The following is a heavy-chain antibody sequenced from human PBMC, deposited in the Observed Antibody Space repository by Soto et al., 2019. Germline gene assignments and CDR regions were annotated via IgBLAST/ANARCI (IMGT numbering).Heavy chain of an antibody. V-gene: IGHV5-10-1*03. CDR1: GYSFTSYW. D-gene: IGHD2-2*02. J-gene: IGHJ6*02. Sequence: EVQLVQSGAEVKKPGESLRISCKGSGYSFTSYWISWVRQMPGKGLEWMGRIDPSDSYTNYSPSFQGHVTISADKSISTAYLQWSSLKASDTAMYYCARHGVHLGYCSSTSCYTGYYYGMDVWGQGTTVTVSS. CDR3: ARHGVHLGYCSSTSCYTGYYYGMDV. CDR2: IDPSDSYT.